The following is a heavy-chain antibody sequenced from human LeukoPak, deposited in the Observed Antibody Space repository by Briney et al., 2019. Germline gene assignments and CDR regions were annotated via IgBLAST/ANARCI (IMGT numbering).Heavy chain of an antibody. J-gene: IGHJ5*02. V-gene: IGHV5-51*01. CDR1: GYSFTSYW. D-gene: IGHD4-11*01. CDR2: IYPGDSDT. Sequence: GESLKISCKGSGYSFTSYWIGWVRQMPGKGLEWMGIIYPGDSDTRYSPSFQGQVTISADKSISTAYLQWSSLKASDTAMYYCARGGRYSNYLYNWFDPWGQGTLVTVSS. CDR3: ARGGRYSNYLYNWFDP.